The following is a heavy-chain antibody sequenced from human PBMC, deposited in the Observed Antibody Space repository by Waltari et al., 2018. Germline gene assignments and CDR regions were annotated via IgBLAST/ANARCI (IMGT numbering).Heavy chain of an antibody. CDR2: IYHSGST. Sequence: QVQLQESGPGLVKPSGTLSLTSAVSGGSISSSNWWSGVRQPPGKGLEWLGEIYHSGSTNYTPTLKSRVTISVDKSKNQFSLELSSVTAADTAVYYCAGAEEGIAAAFDYWGQGTLVTVSS. J-gene: IGHJ4*02. D-gene: IGHD6-13*01. V-gene: IGHV4-4*02. CDR3: AGAEEGIAAAFDY. CDR1: GGSISSSNW.